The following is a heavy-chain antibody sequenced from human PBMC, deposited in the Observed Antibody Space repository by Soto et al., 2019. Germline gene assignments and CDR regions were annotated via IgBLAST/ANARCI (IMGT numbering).Heavy chain of an antibody. CDR1: GVGLSTYA. CDR3: XXPSCGGDCYSPFDY. D-gene: IGHD2-21*02. CDR2: ISGNSGKT. Sequence: EVQLLESGGGFVQPGGSLRLSCTASGVGLSTYAISWVRQAPGKGLEWVSVISGNSGKTDYADSVKGRFSISRDKSENTVYLQMNRLRAEDTAVXXXXXPSCGGDCYSPFDYWGQGTLVTVSS. J-gene: IGHJ4*02. V-gene: IGHV3-23*01.